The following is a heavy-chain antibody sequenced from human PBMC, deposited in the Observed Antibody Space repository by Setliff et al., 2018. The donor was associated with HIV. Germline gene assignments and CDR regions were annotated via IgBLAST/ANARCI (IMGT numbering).Heavy chain of an antibody. CDR3: TTEVFRQWLVGDY. CDR2: IKSKSDDGTT. J-gene: IGHJ4*02. Sequence: PGGSLRLSCAASGFTFSNAWMSWVRQAPGKGPEWVGRIKSKSDDGTTDYAAPVKGRFTISRDDSKNTLYLQMKSLKTEDTAVYYCTTEVFRQWLVGDYWGQGTLVTVSS. CDR1: GFTFSNAW. D-gene: IGHD6-19*01. V-gene: IGHV3-15*01.